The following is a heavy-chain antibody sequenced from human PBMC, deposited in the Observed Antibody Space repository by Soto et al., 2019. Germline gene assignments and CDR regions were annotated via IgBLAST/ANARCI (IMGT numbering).Heavy chain of an antibody. Sequence: GGSLRLSCAASGFTFDDYAMHWVRQVPGKGLEWVSGISWNSGSIGYADSVKGRFTISRDNAKNSLYLQMNSLRPEDTALYYCAKDITSGGAGGYMDVWGKGTTVTVSS. V-gene: IGHV3-9*01. J-gene: IGHJ6*03. CDR1: GFTFDDYA. CDR3: AKDITSGGAGGYMDV. CDR2: ISWNSGSI. D-gene: IGHD2-15*01.